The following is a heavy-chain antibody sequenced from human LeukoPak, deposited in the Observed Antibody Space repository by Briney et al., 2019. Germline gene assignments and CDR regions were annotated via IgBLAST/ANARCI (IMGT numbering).Heavy chain of an antibody. V-gene: IGHV4-59*01. CDR2: FYYCGSI. CDR1: GGSLSRYY. CDR3: ARVSYGDYPYSFDY. J-gene: IGHJ4*02. Sequence: PSESLSLARAVSGGSLSRYYWSWVGEPPGPGLKGFGYFYYCGSINYTPTLQRRVTISVYPSKNQFSLKLSSVTAADTAVYYCARVSYGDYPYSFDYWGPGTLVTVSS. D-gene: IGHD4-17*01.